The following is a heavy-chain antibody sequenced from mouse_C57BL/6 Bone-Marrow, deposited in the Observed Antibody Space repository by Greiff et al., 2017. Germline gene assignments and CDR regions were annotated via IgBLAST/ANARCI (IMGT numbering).Heavy chain of an antibody. Sequence: QVQLQQSGAELVRPGASVTLSCKASGYTFTDYEMHWVKQTPVPGLEWIGAIDPETGGTAYNQKFKGKAILTADRSSSTAYMELRSLTSEDSAVYYCTSDGDYWGQGTTLTVSS. V-gene: IGHV1-15*01. CDR2: IDPETGGT. CDR1: GYTFTDYE. CDR3: TSDGDY. J-gene: IGHJ2*01.